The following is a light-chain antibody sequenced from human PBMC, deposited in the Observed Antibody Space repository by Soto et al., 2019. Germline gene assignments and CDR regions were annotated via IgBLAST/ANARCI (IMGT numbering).Light chain of an antibody. J-gene: IGKJ2*01. CDR1: QSISSTH. CDR2: GSS. CDR3: QLYGTSPPRYI. Sequence: EIVLTQSPGTLSLSPGERATLSCRASQSISSTHLAWYQHKPGQAPRLLIYGSSTRATGVPDRFSGSGSGTDFTLTTTGLEPEDFALYYCQLYGTSPPRYIFGPGTKLEIK. V-gene: IGKV3-20*01.